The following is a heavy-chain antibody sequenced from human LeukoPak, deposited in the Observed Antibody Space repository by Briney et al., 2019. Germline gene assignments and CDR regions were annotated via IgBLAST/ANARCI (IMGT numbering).Heavy chain of an antibody. CDR2: IRYDGSNK. CDR3: AKEDTAMVPFDY. CDR1: GFTFSSYG. Sequence: SGGSLRLSCAASGFTFSSYGMYWVRQAPGKGLEWVAFIRYDGSNKYYADSVKGRFTISRDNSKNTLYLQMNSLRAEDTAVYYCAKEDTAMVPFDYWGQGTLVTVSS. J-gene: IGHJ4*02. V-gene: IGHV3-30*02. D-gene: IGHD5-18*01.